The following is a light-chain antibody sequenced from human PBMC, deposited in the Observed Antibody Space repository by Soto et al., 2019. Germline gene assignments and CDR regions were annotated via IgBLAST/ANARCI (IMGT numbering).Light chain of an antibody. CDR1: QNINTF. V-gene: IGKV1-39*01. Sequence: DIQLTQSPSSLSASVGDTVTFTCRASQNINTFLNWYQHKPGKAPNLVIYAASTLQSGVPSRFSGSGSGTDFTLTITSLQPEDFAVYYCQQYDRSARLTFGGGTKVEIK. J-gene: IGKJ4*01. CDR3: QQYDRSARLT. CDR2: AAS.